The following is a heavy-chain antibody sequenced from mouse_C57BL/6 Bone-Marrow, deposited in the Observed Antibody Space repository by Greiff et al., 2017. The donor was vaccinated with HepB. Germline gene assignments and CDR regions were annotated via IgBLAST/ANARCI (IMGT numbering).Heavy chain of an antibody. D-gene: IGHD1-1*01. CDR2: IYPGDGDT. V-gene: IGHV1-80*01. CDR3: ARSLYYGSSGYAMDY. CDR1: GYAFSSYW. Sequence: QVHLQQSGAELVKPGASVKISCKASGYAFSSYWMNWVKQRPGKGLEWIGQIYPGDGDTNYNGKFKGKATLTADKSSSTAYMQLSSLTSEDSAVYFCARSLYYGSSGYAMDYWGQGTSVTVSS. J-gene: IGHJ4*01.